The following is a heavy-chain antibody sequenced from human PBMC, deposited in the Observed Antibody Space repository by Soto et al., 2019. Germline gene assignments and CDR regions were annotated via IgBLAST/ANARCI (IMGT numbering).Heavy chain of an antibody. D-gene: IGHD6-19*01. CDR2: ISSNGGNT. Sequence: EVQLVESGGGLVQPGGSLRLSCAASAFTFSSYAMHWVRQAPGRGLEYVSAISSNGGNTYYANSVKGRFTISRDNSKNTLDLQMGSLSAEDMAMYYCAREAAGFRRYYFDYWGQGTLVTVSS. J-gene: IGHJ4*02. V-gene: IGHV3-64*01. CDR1: AFTFSSYA. CDR3: AREAAGFRRYYFDY.